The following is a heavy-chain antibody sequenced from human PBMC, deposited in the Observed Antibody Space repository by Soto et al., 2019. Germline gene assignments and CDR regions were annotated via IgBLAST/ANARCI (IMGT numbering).Heavy chain of an antibody. V-gene: IGHV3-23*01. CDR2: ISGGGDRT. Sequence: GGSLRLSCAVSGFTFSTYAMSWVRQAPGKGLEWVSGISGGGDRTYYIDSVKGRFAISRDNSKNTLYLQMNNLRVEDTAVYYCAKDRGYCTVTGCQESFEYWGLGTPVTVSS. CDR1: GFTFSTYA. J-gene: IGHJ4*02. D-gene: IGHD2-8*02. CDR3: AKDRGYCTVTGCQESFEY.